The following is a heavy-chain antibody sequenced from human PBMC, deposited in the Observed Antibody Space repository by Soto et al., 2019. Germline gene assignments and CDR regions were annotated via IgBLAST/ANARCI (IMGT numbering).Heavy chain of an antibody. CDR3: ANPPRY. V-gene: IGHV1-69*02. CDR2: IIPISGIA. Sequence: ASVKGSCKASGGTFSSYTISWVRQAPGQGLEWMGRIIPISGIANHAQKFHGRVTITADKSTGTAYMELSSLRSEDTAVYYCANPPRYWGQGTLVTVSS. CDR1: GGTFSSYT. J-gene: IGHJ4*02.